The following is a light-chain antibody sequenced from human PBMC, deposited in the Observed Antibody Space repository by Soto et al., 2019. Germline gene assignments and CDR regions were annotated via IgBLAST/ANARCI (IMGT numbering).Light chain of an antibody. CDR1: QDIRNF. V-gene: IGKV1-9*01. Sequence: DIRLTQSPSFLSASVGDRVTITCRASQDIRNFLAWYQQKPGKAPKLLISAASTLQSGVPSRFSGSGSGTDFTLTVSSLQPEDFATYYCQHLNNYPYTFGQGTKLEI. J-gene: IGKJ2*01. CDR3: QHLNNYPYT. CDR2: AAS.